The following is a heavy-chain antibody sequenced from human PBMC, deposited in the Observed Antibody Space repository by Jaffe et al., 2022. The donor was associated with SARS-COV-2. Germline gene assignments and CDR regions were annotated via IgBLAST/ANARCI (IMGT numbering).Heavy chain of an antibody. J-gene: IGHJ4*02. V-gene: IGHV3-74*01. CDR3: ARDHRGHVTAVSKGFDY. D-gene: IGHD5-18*01. Sequence: EVQLVESGGGLVQPGGSLRLSCAASGFTFSSYWMHWVRQAPGKGLVWVSRINSDGSSTSYADSVKGRFTISRDNAKNTLYLQMNSLRAEDTAVYYCARDHRGHVTAVSKGFDYWGQGTLVTVSS. CDR2: INSDGSST. CDR1: GFTFSSYW.